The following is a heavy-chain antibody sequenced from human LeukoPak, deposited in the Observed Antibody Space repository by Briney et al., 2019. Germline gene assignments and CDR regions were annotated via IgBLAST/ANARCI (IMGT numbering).Heavy chain of an antibody. CDR3: ARGLTTGEPGDY. CDR2: ISAYNGNT. Sequence: ASVKVSCKASGSTFTSYGVSWVRQAPGQGLEWMGWISAYNGNTNYAQKLQGRVTMTTDTSTSTAYMELRSLRSDDTAVYYCARGLTTGEPGDYWGQGTLVTVSS. CDR1: GSTFTSYG. V-gene: IGHV1-18*01. D-gene: IGHD4-17*01. J-gene: IGHJ4*02.